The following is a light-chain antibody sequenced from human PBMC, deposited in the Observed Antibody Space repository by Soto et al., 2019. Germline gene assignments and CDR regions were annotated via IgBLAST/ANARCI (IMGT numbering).Light chain of an antibody. CDR3: QEYSKWSLFP. J-gene: IGKJ3*01. CDR1: QSVGRN. Sequence: EIVVTQSPGILSVSPGDRATLSCRASQSVGRNLAWYQQKPGQAPTLLIYAASTRSTGLPARFSGSGSGTDFTLTISSLQSEDFAVYYCQEYSKWSLFPFRPGTRVDIK. CDR2: AAS. V-gene: IGKV3-15*01.